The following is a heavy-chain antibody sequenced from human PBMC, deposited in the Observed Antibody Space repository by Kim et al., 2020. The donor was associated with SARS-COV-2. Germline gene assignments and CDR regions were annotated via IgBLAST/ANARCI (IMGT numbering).Heavy chain of an antibody. CDR1: GFTFSSYE. V-gene: IGHV3-48*03. Sequence: GGSLRLSCAASGFTFSSYEMNWVRQAPRKGLEWVSYISISGTTIYFADSVKGRFTISRDNAKNSLYLQMNSLRAEDTAVYYCVRSDYSGSGNDRVHFDYWGQGTLVTVSS. D-gene: IGHD3-10*01. CDR2: ISISGTTI. CDR3: VRSDYSGSGNDRVHFDY. J-gene: IGHJ4*02.